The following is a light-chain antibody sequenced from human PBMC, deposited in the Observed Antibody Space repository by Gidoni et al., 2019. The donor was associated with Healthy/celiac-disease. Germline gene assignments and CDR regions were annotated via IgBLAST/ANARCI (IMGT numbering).Light chain of an antibody. CDR3: CSYAGSSTVI. V-gene: IGLV2-23*02. J-gene: IGLJ2*01. CDR2: EVS. CDR1: SSDVGTYNL. Sequence: QSALTQPASVSGSPGQSITISCTGASSDVGTYNLVSWYQHHPGKAPKLMIYEVSRRPSGVSNRLSGSKSGNTASLTISGLQAEDEADYYCCSYAGSSTVIFGGGTKLTVL.